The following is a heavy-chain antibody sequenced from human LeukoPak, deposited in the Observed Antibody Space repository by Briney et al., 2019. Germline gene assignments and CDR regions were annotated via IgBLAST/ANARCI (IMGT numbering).Heavy chain of an antibody. Sequence: GGSLRLSCAASGFTFSSYAMSWVRQAPGKGLEWVSAISGSGGSTYYADSVKGRFTISRDNSKNTLYLQMNSLRAEDTAVYYCARYYYDSSGYYYPPDYWGQGTLVTVSS. J-gene: IGHJ4*02. CDR1: GFTFSSYA. V-gene: IGHV3-23*01. CDR2: ISGSGGST. CDR3: ARYYYDSSGYYYPPDY. D-gene: IGHD3-22*01.